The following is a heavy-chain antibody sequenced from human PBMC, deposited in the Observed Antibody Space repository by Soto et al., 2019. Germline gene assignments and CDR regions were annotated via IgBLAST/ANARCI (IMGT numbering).Heavy chain of an antibody. V-gene: IGHV1-18*01. CDR2: ISAYNGNT. Sequence: ASVKVSCKAAGYSFTRYGISWVRQAPGQGLEWMGWISAYNGNTNYAQKLQGRVTMTTDTSTSTAYMELRSLRSDDTAVYYCASFVGATGGNYFDYWGQGTLVTVSS. J-gene: IGHJ4*02. CDR1: GYSFTRYG. D-gene: IGHD1-26*01. CDR3: ASFVGATGGNYFDY.